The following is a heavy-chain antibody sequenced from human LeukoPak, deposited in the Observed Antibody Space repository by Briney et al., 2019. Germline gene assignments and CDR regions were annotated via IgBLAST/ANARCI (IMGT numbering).Heavy chain of an antibody. CDR3: ARSAPDYGDYGQYYYYYMDV. J-gene: IGHJ6*03. CDR1: GFTFDDYG. V-gene: IGHV3-20*04. D-gene: IGHD4-17*01. CDR2: INWNGGST. Sequence: PGGSLRLSCAASGFTFDDYGMSWVRQAPGKGLEWVSGINWNGGSTGYADSVKGRFTISRDNAKNSLYLQMNSLRAEDTALYYCARSAPDYGDYGQYYYYYMDVWGKGTTVTVSS.